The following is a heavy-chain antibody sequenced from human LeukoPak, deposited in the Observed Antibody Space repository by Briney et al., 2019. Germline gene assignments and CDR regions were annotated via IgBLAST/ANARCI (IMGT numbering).Heavy chain of an antibody. Sequence: ASVKVSCKASGYTFTNYDINWVRQATGQGLEWMGWMTPNTGKTGFAQKFQGRVTTTRNTSISTAYMELSSLTSDDTAVYYCARVGIGRSFDLWGQGTMVTVSS. V-gene: IGHV1-8*03. CDR2: MTPNTGKT. CDR3: ARVGIGRSFDL. J-gene: IGHJ3*01. D-gene: IGHD1-14*01. CDR1: GYTFTNYD.